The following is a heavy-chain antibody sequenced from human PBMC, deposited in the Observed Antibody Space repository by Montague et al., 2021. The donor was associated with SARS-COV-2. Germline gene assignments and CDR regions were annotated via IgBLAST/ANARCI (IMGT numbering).Heavy chain of an antibody. CDR3: AREKYYFDSSGLRNDYFDY. Sequence: SETLSLTCNVSGGSFTLYYWSWIRQTPGRGLEWIGLIYYSGSTIYNPSLKSRVTTSVDTSKNQFSLRLTSVTAADTAVYYCAREKYYFDSSGLRNDYFDYWGQGILVTVSS. D-gene: IGHD3-22*01. CDR2: IYYSGST. J-gene: IGHJ4*02. CDR1: GGSFTLYY. V-gene: IGHV4-59*01.